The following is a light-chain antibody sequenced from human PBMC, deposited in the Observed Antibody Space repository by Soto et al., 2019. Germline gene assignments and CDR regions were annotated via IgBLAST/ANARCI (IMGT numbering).Light chain of an antibody. CDR2: DTS. V-gene: IGKV3-15*01. J-gene: IGKJ4*01. Sequence: VVNKYTADLPVSPGEGATLSCRASQGIGDTLAWYQHTPGQTPRLLIYDTSTRATGVPTRFSGSRSGAEFTLTISILQSEDVAFYYCQPYNNWPLTFGGGTKVDIK. CDR3: QPYNNWPLT. CDR1: QGIGDT.